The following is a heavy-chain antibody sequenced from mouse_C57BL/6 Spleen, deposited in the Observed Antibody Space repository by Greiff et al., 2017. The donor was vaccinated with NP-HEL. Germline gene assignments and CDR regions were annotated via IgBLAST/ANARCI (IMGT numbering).Heavy chain of an antibody. CDR2: IDPSDSYT. Sequence: QVQLQQPGAELVMPGASVKLSCKASGYTFTSYWMHWVKQRPGQGLEWIGEIDPSDSYTNYNQKFKGKSTLTVDKSSSTAYMQHSSLTSEDSAVYYCARGTYSGFAYWGQGTLVTVSA. J-gene: IGHJ3*01. CDR3: ARGTYSGFAY. CDR1: GYTFTSYW. V-gene: IGHV1-69*01. D-gene: IGHD2-10*01.